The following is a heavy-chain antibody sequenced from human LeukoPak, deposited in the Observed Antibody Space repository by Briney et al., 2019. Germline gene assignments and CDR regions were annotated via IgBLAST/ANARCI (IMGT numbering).Heavy chain of an antibody. CDR2: MSGSDTGS. D-gene: IGHD4-23*01. CDR3: AKDARSFGGTYFDY. V-gene: IGHV3-23*01. J-gene: IGHJ4*02. Sequence: GGSLRLSCVASGFTLSSYSMSWVRQAPGKGLEWVSAMSGSDTGSWYADSVKGRFTISRDTSKTTLYLQMISLRAEDTAIYYCAKDARSFGGTYFDYWGQGIQVTVSS. CDR1: GFTLSSYS.